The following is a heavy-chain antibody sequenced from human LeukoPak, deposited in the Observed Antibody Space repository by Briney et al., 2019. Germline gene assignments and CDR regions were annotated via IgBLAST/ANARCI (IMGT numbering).Heavy chain of an antibody. CDR1: EFTFSSYS. J-gene: IGHJ4*02. Sequence: GSLRLSCAASEFTFSSYSMNWVRQAPGKGLEWVSYITNSGNSKSYADSVKGRFTISRDNTKNSLYLQMSSLRVEDTAVYYCAKRGSSETRWYPFDYWGQGTLVTVSS. D-gene: IGHD2-15*01. CDR3: AKRGSSETRWYPFDY. V-gene: IGHV3-48*01. CDR2: ITNSGNSK.